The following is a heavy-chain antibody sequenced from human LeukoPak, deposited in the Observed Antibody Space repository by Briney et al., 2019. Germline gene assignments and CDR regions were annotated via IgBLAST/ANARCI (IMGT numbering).Heavy chain of an antibody. D-gene: IGHD2-2*01. CDR3: AKGPLRGTAAAIDY. J-gene: IGHJ4*02. Sequence: GGSLRLSYAASGFTFSSYAMHWVRQAPGKGLEWVAVISYDGRNIHYPDSVKGRFTISRDISTDTLWLQMDSLRTEDTAVYYCAKGPLRGTAAAIDYWGQGTLVTVSS. CDR1: GFTFSSYA. V-gene: IGHV3-30*04. CDR2: ISYDGRNI.